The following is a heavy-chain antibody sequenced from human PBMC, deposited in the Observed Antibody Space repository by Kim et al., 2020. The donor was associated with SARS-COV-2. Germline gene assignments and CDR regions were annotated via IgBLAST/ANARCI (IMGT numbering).Heavy chain of an antibody. CDR1: GFTFDDYA. CDR3: AILTSGSPFDY. J-gene: IGHJ4*02. Sequence: GGSLRLSCAASGFTFDDYAMHWVRQAPGKGLEWVSGISWNSGSICYADSVKGRFTISRDNAKNSLYLQMNSLRAEDTALSYCAILTSGSPFDYWGLGTLVTVSS. V-gene: IGHV3-9*01. CDR2: ISWNSGSI. D-gene: IGHD1-26*01.